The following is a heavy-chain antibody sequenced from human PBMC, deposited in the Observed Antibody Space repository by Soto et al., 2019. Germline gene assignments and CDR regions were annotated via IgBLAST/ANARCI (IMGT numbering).Heavy chain of an antibody. CDR2: IYHSGRT. Sequence: PSETLSLTCAVSSGSINSSNWWSWVRQPPGKGLEWIGEIYHSGRTSYDPSLKSRATIALDKSKNQFSLKLNAVTAADTAVYYCARGTTYYYYYYMDVWGRGSTVTVSS. D-gene: IGHD4-4*01. CDR3: ARGTTYYYYYYMDV. V-gene: IGHV4-4*02. J-gene: IGHJ6*03. CDR1: SGSINSSNW.